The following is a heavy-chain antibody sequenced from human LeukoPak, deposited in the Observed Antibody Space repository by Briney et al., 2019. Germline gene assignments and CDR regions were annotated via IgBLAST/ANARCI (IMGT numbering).Heavy chain of an antibody. J-gene: IGHJ6*03. Sequence: PGGSLRLSCAASGFTFSSYSMNWVRQAAGKGLEWVSYISSSSSTIYYADSVKGRFTISRDNAKNSLYLQMNSLRAEDTAVYYCARADERYYYMDVWGKGTTVTVSS. CDR2: ISSSSSTI. V-gene: IGHV3-48*01. CDR3: ARADERYYYMDV. CDR1: GFTFSSYS.